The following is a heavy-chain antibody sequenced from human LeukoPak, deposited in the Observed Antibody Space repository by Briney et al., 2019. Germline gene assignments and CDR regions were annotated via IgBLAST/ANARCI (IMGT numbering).Heavy chain of an antibody. D-gene: IGHD2-2*01. Sequence: GGSLRLSCAASGFTFDDYGMSWARQAPGKGLEWVAVIWYDGSYKYYADSVKGRFTISRDNSKNTLYLQMNSLRAEDTAVYYCAKGRYCSSTSCYPYYYMDVWGKGTTVTVSS. CDR2: IWYDGSYK. V-gene: IGHV3-33*06. CDR3: AKGRYCSSTSCYPYYYMDV. CDR1: GFTFDDYG. J-gene: IGHJ6*03.